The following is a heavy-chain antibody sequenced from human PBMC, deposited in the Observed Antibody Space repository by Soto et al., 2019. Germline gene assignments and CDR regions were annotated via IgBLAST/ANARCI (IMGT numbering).Heavy chain of an antibody. J-gene: IGHJ4*02. Sequence: PGVSLKISCQGSGYSFTSYWIGWVRQRPGKGLEWMGRINPSDSYTTYSPSFQGHVTISTDKSFSTAYLQWSGLKASDTAMYYCARLGYCTGTSCYTFDSWGQGTLVTVSS. CDR3: ARLGYCTGTSCYTFDS. V-gene: IGHV5-10-1*01. D-gene: IGHD2-2*02. CDR1: GYSFTSYW. CDR2: INPSDSYT.